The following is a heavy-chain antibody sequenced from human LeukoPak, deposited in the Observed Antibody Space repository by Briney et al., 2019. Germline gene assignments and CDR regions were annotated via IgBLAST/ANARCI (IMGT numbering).Heavy chain of an antibody. D-gene: IGHD3-10*01. Sequence: GGSLRLSCAASGFTFSTYWMHWARQDPGKGLVWDSRINSDGSNTIYADSVKGRFTISRDNAKNTLYLQMNSLRPEDTAVYYCASGVSIWLGNAFDFWGQGTMVTVSS. V-gene: IGHV3-74*01. J-gene: IGHJ3*01. CDR3: ASGVSIWLGNAFDF. CDR2: INSDGSNT. CDR1: GFTFSTYW.